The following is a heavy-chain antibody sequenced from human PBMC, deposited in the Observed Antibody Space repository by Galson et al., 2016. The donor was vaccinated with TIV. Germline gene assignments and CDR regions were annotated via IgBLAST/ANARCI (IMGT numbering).Heavy chain of an antibody. CDR3: AKGAKDHVYHGMDV. J-gene: IGHJ6*02. D-gene: IGHD1-14*01. V-gene: IGHV3-9*01. CDR1: GFAFDAYA. Sequence: SLRPSCAASGFAFDAYAMHWVRQPPGKGLEWVSGINWSSASTGYAGSVKGRFTISRDNAKNSLYLQMHSLRPEDTALYYCAKGAKDHVYHGMDVWGQGTTVSVSS. CDR2: INWSSAST.